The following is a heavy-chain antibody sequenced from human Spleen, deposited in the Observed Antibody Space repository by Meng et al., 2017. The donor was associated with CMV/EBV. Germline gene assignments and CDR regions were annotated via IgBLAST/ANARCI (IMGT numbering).Heavy chain of an antibody. CDR2: INSDASSI. D-gene: IGHD4-11*01. V-gene: IGHV3-74*01. Sequence: GESLKISCAASGFTLSRFWMHWVRQVPGKGLVWVSRINSDASSISYVDSVKGRFTISRDNAKNMLYLQMNNLRAEDTAVYYCARDPTTDYYYYGMDVWGQGTTVTVSS. CDR3: ARDPTTDYYYYGMDV. CDR1: GFTLSRFW. J-gene: IGHJ6*02.